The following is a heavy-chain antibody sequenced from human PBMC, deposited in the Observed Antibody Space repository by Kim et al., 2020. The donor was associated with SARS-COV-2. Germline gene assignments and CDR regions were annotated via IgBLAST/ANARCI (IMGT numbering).Heavy chain of an antibody. CDR1: GYTFTGYY. Sequence: ASVKVSCKSSGYTFTGYYMHWVRQAPGQGLEWMGWINPNSGGTNYAQKFQGRVTMTRDTSISTAYMELSRLRSDDTAVYYCAVLLWFGELKPYFDYWGQGTLVTVSS. V-gene: IGHV1-2*02. J-gene: IGHJ4*02. D-gene: IGHD3-10*01. CDR3: AVLLWFGELKPYFDY. CDR2: INPNSGGT.